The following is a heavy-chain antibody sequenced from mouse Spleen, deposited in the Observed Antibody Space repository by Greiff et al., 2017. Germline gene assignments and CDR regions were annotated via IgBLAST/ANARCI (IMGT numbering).Heavy chain of an antibody. D-gene: IGHD1-1*01. CDR3: ARHEADYYGHWYFDV. V-gene: IGHV5-9-3*01. J-gene: IGHJ1*01. CDR1: GFTFSSYA. Sequence: EVKLMESGGGLVKPGGSLKLSCAASGFTFSSYAMSWVRQTPEKRLEWVATISSGGSYTYYPDSVKGRFTISRDNAKNTLYLQMSSLRSEDTAMYYCARHEADYYGHWYFDVWGAGTTVTVSS. CDR2: ISSGGSYT.